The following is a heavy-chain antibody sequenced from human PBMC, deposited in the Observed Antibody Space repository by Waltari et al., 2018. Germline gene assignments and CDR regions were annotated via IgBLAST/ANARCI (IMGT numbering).Heavy chain of an antibody. CDR3: GRAPHGVTMLGY. CDR2: MNPNTGNT. Sequence: QVQLVQSGAEVKKPGASVKVSCKASGSTFTNSDINWVRQATGQGLEWMGWMNPNTGNTGYAQKFRGRVTMTRSTSISTAYMELSSLRSEDTAVYYCGRAPHGVTMLGYWGQGTLVTVSS. D-gene: IGHD2-21*02. J-gene: IGHJ4*02. CDR1: GSTFTNSD. V-gene: IGHV1-8*01.